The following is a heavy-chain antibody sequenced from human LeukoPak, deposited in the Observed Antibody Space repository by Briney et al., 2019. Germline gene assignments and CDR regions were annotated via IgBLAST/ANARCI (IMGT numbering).Heavy chain of an antibody. Sequence: NPSETLSLTCTVSGGSISSYYWSWIRQPPGKGLEWIGYIYYSGSTNYNPSLKSRATISVDTSKNQFSLKLSSVTAADTAVYYCASTCSSTSCYDNWFDPWGQGTLVTVSS. CDR2: IYYSGST. CDR3: ASTCSSTSCYDNWFDP. CDR1: GGSISSYY. J-gene: IGHJ5*02. V-gene: IGHV4-59*01. D-gene: IGHD2-2*01.